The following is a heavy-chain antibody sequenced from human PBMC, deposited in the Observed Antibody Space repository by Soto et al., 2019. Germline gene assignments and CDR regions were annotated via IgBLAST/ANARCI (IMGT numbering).Heavy chain of an antibody. CDR2: IYHSGST. D-gene: IGHD6-19*01. J-gene: IGHJ4*02. V-gene: IGHV4-4*02. Sequence: QVQLQESGPGLVKPSGTLSLTCAVSGGSISSSNWWSWVRQPPGKGVEWIGEIYHSGSTNYNPAHKSRVTISVDKSKNQFSMKLSSVTAADTAGYYCARDRGTRAAVAGNFDYWGQGTLVTVSS. CDR3: ARDRGTRAAVAGNFDY. CDR1: GGSISSSNW.